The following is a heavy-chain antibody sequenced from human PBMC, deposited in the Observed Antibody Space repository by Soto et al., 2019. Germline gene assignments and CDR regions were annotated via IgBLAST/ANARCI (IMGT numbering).Heavy chain of an antibody. V-gene: IGHV3-64*01. CDR3: ARARQAEDSGSYFDY. J-gene: IGHJ4*02. CDR1: GFTFSSYA. Sequence: GGSLRLSCAASGFTFSSYAMHWVRQAPGKGLEYVSAISSNGGSTYYANSVKGRFTISRDNSKNTLYLQMGSLRAEDMAVYYCARARQAEDSGSYFDYWGQGTLVTVSS. CDR2: ISSNGGST. D-gene: IGHD1-26*01.